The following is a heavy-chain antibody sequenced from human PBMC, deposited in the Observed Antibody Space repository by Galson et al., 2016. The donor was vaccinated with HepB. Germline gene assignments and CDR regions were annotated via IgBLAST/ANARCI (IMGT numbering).Heavy chain of an antibody. Sequence: SLRLSCAASGFTFSSYHMTWVRQAPGEGLEWVSSITGDSNYIRYAGSVRGRFTISRDNAKNSLYLQMSSLRAEDTAVYYCARWRGSGEIWHIDYWGQGTLVTVSS. J-gene: IGHJ4*02. CDR2: ITGDSNYI. CDR3: ARWRGSGEIWHIDY. D-gene: IGHD2-15*01. CDR1: GFTFSSYH. V-gene: IGHV3-21*01.